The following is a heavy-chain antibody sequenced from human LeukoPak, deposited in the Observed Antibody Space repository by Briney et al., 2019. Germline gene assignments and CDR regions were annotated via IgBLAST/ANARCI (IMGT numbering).Heavy chain of an antibody. J-gene: IGHJ3*02. D-gene: IGHD2/OR15-2a*01. V-gene: IGHV4-30-4*08. Sequence: SETLSLTCTVSGGSISSGDYYWSWIRQPPGKGLEWFGYIYYSGSTYYNPSLKSRVTISVDTSKNQFSLKLSSVTAADTAVYYCARASPPTEYYAFDIWGQGTMVTVSS. CDR1: GGSISSGDYY. CDR3: ARASPPTEYYAFDI. CDR2: IYYSGST.